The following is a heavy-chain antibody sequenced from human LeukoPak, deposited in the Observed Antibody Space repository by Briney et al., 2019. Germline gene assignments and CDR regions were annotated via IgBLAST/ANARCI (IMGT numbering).Heavy chain of an antibody. Sequence: WGSLRLCCAASGFTVSTYYWSWFGQAPGKGLECVSVIYSGGSTYYADSVKGRFTVSRDNSKTTLYLQMNSLRAEDTAMYYCTRGHGYSTSTTCLLPGDYWGQGTLVTVSS. J-gene: IGHJ4*02. CDR3: TRGHGYSTSTTCLLPGDY. CDR2: IYSGGST. D-gene: IGHD2-2*01. V-gene: IGHV3-53*01. CDR1: GFTVSTYY.